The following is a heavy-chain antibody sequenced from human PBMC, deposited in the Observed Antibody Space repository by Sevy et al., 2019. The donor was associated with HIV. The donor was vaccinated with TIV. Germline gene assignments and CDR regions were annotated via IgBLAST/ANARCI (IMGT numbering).Heavy chain of an antibody. J-gene: IGHJ4*02. D-gene: IGHD3-16*01. CDR2: ISTGSTTI. CDR3: AIDPRDGGDY. Sequence: GGSLRLSCAASGFIFSSYSMNWVRQAPGKGLEWISHISTGSTTIYYADSVKGRFTVSRDNARSSLFLQMNSLRDEDTAVYYCAIDPRDGGDYWGQGTLVTVSS. CDR1: GFIFSSYS. V-gene: IGHV3-48*02.